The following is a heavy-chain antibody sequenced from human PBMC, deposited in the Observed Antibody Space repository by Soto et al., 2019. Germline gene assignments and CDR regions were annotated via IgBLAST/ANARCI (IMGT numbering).Heavy chain of an antibody. CDR2: ISADGSGT. D-gene: IGHD3-3*01. J-gene: IGHJ4*02. Sequence: EVQLVESGGGLVQPGGSLTLSCAASGFTFRSYAMHWVRQPPGKGLQWISYISADGSGTYYADSVRGRFTISRDNARSPRALQMNSQRADNTAIYYCGRDLHEPLPADVLRVTKWGQGTQVTVSS. CDR1: GFTFRSYA. CDR3: GRDLHEPLPADVLRVTK. V-gene: IGHV3-48*03.